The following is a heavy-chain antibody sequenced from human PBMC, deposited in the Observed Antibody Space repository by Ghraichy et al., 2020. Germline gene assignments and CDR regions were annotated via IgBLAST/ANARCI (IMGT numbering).Heavy chain of an antibody. CDR2: ISGSGGST. CDR1: GFTFSSYA. J-gene: IGHJ4*02. CDR3: AKAYYYDSSGYYPFDFDY. V-gene: IGHV3-23*01. D-gene: IGHD3-22*01. Sequence: LSLTCAASGFTFSSYAMSWVRRAPGKGLEWVSAISGSGGSTYYADSVKGRFTLSRDNSKNTLYLQMNSLRAEDTAVYYCAKAYYYDSSGYYPFDFDYWGQGTLVTVSS.